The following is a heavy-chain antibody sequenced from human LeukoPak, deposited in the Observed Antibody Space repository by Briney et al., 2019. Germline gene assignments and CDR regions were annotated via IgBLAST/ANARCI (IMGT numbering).Heavy chain of an antibody. Sequence: GGSLRLSCAASGFTVSSNHMSWVRQAPGNGLEWVSVIYSGGSTYYADSVKGRFSISRDNSKNTLYLQMNSLRAEDTAVYYCARDGFGELSFDYWGQGTLVTVSS. V-gene: IGHV3-66*01. CDR3: ARDGFGELSFDY. CDR2: IYSGGST. CDR1: GFTVSSNH. J-gene: IGHJ4*02. D-gene: IGHD3-10*01.